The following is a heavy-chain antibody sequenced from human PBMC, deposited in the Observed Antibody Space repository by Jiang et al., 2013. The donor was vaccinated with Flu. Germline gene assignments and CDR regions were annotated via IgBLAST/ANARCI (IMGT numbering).Heavy chain of an antibody. J-gene: IGHJ4*02. Sequence: TVSGGSISNYYWSWIRQPPGKGLDWIGYISYTGSTNYNPSLKNRVTISLDTSKTQFSLKLNSMTAADTAVYSCARLYCGTTSCYHFDYWGQGTLVTVSS. CDR2: ISYTGST. CDR1: GGSISNYY. V-gene: IGHV4-59*08. D-gene: IGHD2-2*01. CDR3: ARLYCGTTSCYHFDY.